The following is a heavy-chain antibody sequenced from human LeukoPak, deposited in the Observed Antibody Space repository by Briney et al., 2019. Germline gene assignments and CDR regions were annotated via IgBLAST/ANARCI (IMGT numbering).Heavy chain of an antibody. Sequence: GATVKVSCKVSGYTLTELSMHWVRQAPGKGLEWMGGFDPEDGEAIYAQKFQGRVTMTEDTSTDTAYMELSSLRSEDTAVYYCATAPFVVVPAAMTRFDPWGQGTLVTVSS. CDR3: ATAPFVVVPAAMTRFDP. CDR1: GYTLTELS. D-gene: IGHD2-2*01. J-gene: IGHJ5*02. V-gene: IGHV1-24*01. CDR2: FDPEDGEA.